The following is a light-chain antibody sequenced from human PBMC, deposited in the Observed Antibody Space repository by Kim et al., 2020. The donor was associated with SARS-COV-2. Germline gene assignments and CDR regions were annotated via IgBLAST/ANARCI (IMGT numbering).Light chain of an antibody. CDR2: DVI. CDR3: SSYAGNNNLI. CDR1: SSDVGGYYY. V-gene: IGLV2-8*01. Sequence: GQSVTIPCTGPSSDVGGYYYCSWYQHHPGEAPKLLICDVIERPSGVPDRVSGSKSGNTASLTVSGLQADDEAHYYCSSYAGNNNLIFGGGTQLTVL. J-gene: IGLJ2*01.